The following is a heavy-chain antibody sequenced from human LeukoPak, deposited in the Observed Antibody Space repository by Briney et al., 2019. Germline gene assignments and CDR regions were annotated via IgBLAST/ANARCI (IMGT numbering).Heavy chain of an antibody. J-gene: IGHJ4*02. Sequence: TPSETLSLTCTVSGGSISSYYWSWIRQPPGKGLEWIGYIYYSGSTNYNPSLKSRVTISVDTSKNQFSLKLSSVTAADTAVYYCARVSPSITIFGVVKEVDYWGQGTLITVSS. CDR2: IYYSGST. CDR3: ARVSPSITIFGVVKEVDY. CDR1: GGSISSYY. D-gene: IGHD3-3*01. V-gene: IGHV4-59*12.